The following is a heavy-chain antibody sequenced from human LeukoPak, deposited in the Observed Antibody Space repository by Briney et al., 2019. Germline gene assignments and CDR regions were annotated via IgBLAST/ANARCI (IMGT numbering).Heavy chain of an antibody. Sequence: GESLRISCKGPEYDFANYWIGWGRQVPGRGLEWMGIVYPTDSTIHYSPSFQGRVTISIDRSVSTAYLQWTSLKASDSAMYFCARRRYFDTYLDPWGQGTLVTVSS. J-gene: IGHJ5*02. V-gene: IGHV5-51*01. D-gene: IGHD2/OR15-2a*01. CDR3: ARRRYFDTYLDP. CDR2: VYPTDSTI. CDR1: EYDFANYW.